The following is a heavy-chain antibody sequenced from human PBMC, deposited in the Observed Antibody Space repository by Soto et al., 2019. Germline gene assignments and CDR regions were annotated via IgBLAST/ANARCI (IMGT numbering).Heavy chain of an antibody. CDR2: ISTSSSYT. V-gene: IGHV3-11*06. J-gene: IGHJ4*02. D-gene: IGHD1-26*01. CDR1: GFSFSDFY. Sequence: QVQLVESGGGLVKPGGSLRLSCAASGFSFSDFYMRWIRQSPGKGLDWVSYISTSSSYTSSADSVKGRLTISRDNAKNPLYLQMNSLRAEDTAVYYCARAQVSSGSYFFDYWGQGTLVTVSS. CDR3: ARAQVSSGSYFFDY.